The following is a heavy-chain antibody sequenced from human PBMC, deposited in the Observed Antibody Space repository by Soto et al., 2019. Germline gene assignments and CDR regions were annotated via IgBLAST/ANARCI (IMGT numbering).Heavy chain of an antibody. D-gene: IGHD7-27*01. J-gene: IGHJ3*02. Sequence: SQTLSLTCAISGDSVSSHRAAWNWIRQSPSRGLEWLGRTYYRSKWYNDYAVSVTSRITINPDPSKNQFSLQLNSVTPEDTAVYYCARDHTPGDGDAFDIWGQGTMVTVSS. CDR1: GDSVSSHRAA. CDR2: TYYRSKWYN. V-gene: IGHV6-1*01. CDR3: ARDHTPGDGDAFDI.